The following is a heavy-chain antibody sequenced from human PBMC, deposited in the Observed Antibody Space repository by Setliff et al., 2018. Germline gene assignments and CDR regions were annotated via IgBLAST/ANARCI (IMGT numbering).Heavy chain of an antibody. D-gene: IGHD3-16*01. CDR1: GYTFTGHY. CDR3: ARELRSPYWHLDS. CDR2: INPNSGGT. Sequence: ASVKVSCKSSGYTFTGHYIHWARQAPGQGLEWMGWINPNSGGTKYAQKFQGRVTMTRDTSTSTAYMELTRLRSDDTAVYYCARELRSPYWHLDSWGQGTQVTVSS. V-gene: IGHV1-2*02. J-gene: IGHJ5*01.